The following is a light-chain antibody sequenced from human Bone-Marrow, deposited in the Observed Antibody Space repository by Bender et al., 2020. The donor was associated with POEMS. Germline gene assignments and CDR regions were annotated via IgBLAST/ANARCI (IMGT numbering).Light chain of an antibody. CDR3: SAWGRTLSGWV. J-gene: IGLJ3*02. V-gene: IGLV1-44*01. Sequence: QSVLTQPPSASWTPGQRVTISCSGSSSNIGGNAVNWWQQLPGTAPKILIYGDDQRHSGDLDRFSGSKCGASDSLAISGLKSEDEADFFCSAWGRTLSGWVLCVGSPLTVL. CDR2: GDD. CDR1: SSNIGGNA.